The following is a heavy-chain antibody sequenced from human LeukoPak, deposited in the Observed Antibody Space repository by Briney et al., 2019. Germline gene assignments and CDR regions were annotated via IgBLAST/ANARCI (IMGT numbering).Heavy chain of an antibody. CDR1: GGSISSGGYS. Sequence: SQTLSLTCAVSGGSISSGGYSWSWIRQPPGKGLEWIGYIYHSGSTYYNPSLKSRVTISVDRSKNQFSLKLSSVTAADTAVYYCAARYSSGWYPWYWGQGTLVTVSS. CDR3: AARYSSGWYPWY. CDR2: IYHSGST. V-gene: IGHV4-30-2*01. J-gene: IGHJ4*02. D-gene: IGHD6-19*01.